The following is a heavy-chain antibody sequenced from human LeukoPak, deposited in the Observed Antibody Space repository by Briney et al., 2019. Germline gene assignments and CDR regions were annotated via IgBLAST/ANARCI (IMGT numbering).Heavy chain of an antibody. D-gene: IGHD3-10*01. Sequence: AGGSLRLSCAASGFTFSSYEMNWVRQAPGKGLEWVSYISSSGSTIYYADSVKGRFTISRDNAKNSLYLQMNSLRAEDTAVYYCAYGSGNYPSYYYYMDVWGKGTTVTVSS. CDR2: ISSSGSTI. V-gene: IGHV3-48*03. J-gene: IGHJ6*03. CDR1: GFTFSSYE. CDR3: AYGSGNYPSYYYYMDV.